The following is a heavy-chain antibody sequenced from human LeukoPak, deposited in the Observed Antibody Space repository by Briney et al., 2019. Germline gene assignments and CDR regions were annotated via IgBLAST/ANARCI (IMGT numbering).Heavy chain of an antibody. V-gene: IGHV3-30*02. CDR2: IRYDGSNK. CDR3: ARVDLRFLERSEANWFDP. Sequence: GGSLRLSCGASGFTFSSYGMHWVRQAPGKGLEWVAFIRYDGSNKYYADSVKGRFTISRDNSKNTLYLQMNSLRAEDTAVYYCARVDLRFLERSEANWFDPWGQGTLVTVSS. D-gene: IGHD3-3*01. CDR1: GFTFSSYG. J-gene: IGHJ5*02.